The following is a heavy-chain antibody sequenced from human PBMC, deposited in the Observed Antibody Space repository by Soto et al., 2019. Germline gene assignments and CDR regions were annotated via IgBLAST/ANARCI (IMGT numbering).Heavy chain of an antibody. CDR3: ARLGNYGDFDI. D-gene: IGHD4-17*01. Sequence: ASVKVSCKASGYTFTSYAMHWVRQAPGQRLEWMGWINAGSGNTKYPQKFQGRVTITRDTSASTAYMELSSLRSEDTAVYYCARLGNYGDFDIWGQGTMVTVSS. CDR1: GYTFTSYA. CDR2: INAGSGNT. J-gene: IGHJ3*02. V-gene: IGHV1-3*01.